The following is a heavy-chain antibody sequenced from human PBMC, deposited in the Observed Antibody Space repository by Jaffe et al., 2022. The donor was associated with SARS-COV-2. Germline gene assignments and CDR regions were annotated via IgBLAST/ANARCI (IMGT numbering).Heavy chain of an antibody. Sequence: QVQLVESGGGVVQPGRSLRLSCAASGFTFSSYGMHWVRQAPGKGLEWVAVISYDGSNKYYADSVKGRFTISRDNSKNTLYLQMNSLRAEDTAVYYCAKDTGARIAARIDYWGQGTLVTVSS. D-gene: IGHD6-6*01. CDR3: AKDTGARIAARIDY. CDR2: ISYDGSNK. V-gene: IGHV3-30*18. CDR1: GFTFSSYG. J-gene: IGHJ4*02.